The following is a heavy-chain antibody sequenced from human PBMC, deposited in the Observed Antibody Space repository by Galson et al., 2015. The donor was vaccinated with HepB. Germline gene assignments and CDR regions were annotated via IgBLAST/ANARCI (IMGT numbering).Heavy chain of an antibody. CDR1: GFTFSSYA. J-gene: IGHJ4*02. D-gene: IGHD7-27*01. CDR3: AKDLGFTANNFDY. V-gene: IGHV3-23*01. Sequence: SLRLSCAASGFTFSSYAMSWVRQAPGKGLEWVSSINTGGSSTYYADSVKGRFTISRDNSKNTLYLQMNSLRAEDTAVYYCAKDLGFTANNFDYWGQGTLVTVSS. CDR2: INTGGSST.